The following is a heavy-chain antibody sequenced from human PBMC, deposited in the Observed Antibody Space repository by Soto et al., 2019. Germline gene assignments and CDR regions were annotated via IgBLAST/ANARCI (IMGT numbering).Heavy chain of an antibody. D-gene: IGHD2-15*01. CDR3: AHRPQYCRGGRGYWT. CDR2: IYWNDDK. V-gene: IGHV2-5*01. J-gene: IGHJ5*02. Sequence: YAPTPVNPTQTLTLTCTFTRFSLSTNGVGVGWIGQTLGKALEWLALIYWNDDKRYSPSLRSRLTITKDTSKNQVVLTMTNMEPVDTATYYGAHRPQYCRGGRGYWTWGQRALGTGSS. CDR1: RFSLSTNGVG.